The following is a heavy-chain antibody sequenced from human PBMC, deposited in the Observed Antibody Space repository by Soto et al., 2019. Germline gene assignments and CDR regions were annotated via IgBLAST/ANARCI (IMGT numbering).Heavy chain of an antibody. Sequence: ASVKVSCKTSGFTLSSSAVHWVRQARGHRLQWIGWIGVGSGNANYAQMDQERVTISRDMSTSTAYMELTSLRPEDTAVYYCARGGLDYYDSSGYYFSPYYFDYWGQGTLVTVSS. V-gene: IGHV1-58*01. D-gene: IGHD3-22*01. CDR3: ARGGLDYYDSSGYYFSPYYFDY. CDR2: IGVGSGNA. J-gene: IGHJ4*02. CDR1: GFTLSSSA.